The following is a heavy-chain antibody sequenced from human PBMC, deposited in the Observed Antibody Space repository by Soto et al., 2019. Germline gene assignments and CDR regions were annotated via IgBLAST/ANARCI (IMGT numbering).Heavy chain of an antibody. CDR1: GGSISSGVYY. D-gene: IGHD3-3*01. J-gene: IGHJ4*02. Sequence: QVQLQESGPGLVKPSQTLSLTCTVSGGSISSGVYYWSWIRQHPGKGLEWIGYIYYSGSTYYNPSLKSRVTISVDTSKNQFSLKLSAVTAADTAVYYCARAYDFWRNSPLFDYWGQGTLVTVSS. CDR3: ARAYDFWRNSPLFDY. V-gene: IGHV4-31*03. CDR2: IYYSGST.